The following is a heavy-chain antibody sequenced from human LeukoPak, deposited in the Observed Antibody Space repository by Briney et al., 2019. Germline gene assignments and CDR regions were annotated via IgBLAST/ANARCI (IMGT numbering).Heavy chain of an antibody. Sequence: PGGSLRLSYAASGFTFSSYWMTWVRQAPGKGLEWVANIKEDGSEKHYVDSVKGRFTISRDNAKNSLYLQMNSLRAEDTAVYYCAGNNPFGGYWGQGTLVTVSS. CDR3: AGNNPFGGY. CDR1: GFTFSSYW. CDR2: IKEDGSEK. V-gene: IGHV3-7*03. D-gene: IGHD3-16*01. J-gene: IGHJ4*02.